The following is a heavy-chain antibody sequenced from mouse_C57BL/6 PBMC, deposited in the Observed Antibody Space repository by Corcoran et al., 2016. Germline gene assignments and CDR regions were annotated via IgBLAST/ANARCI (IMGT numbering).Heavy chain of an antibody. J-gene: IGHJ2*01. CDR1: GYTLTSYG. CDR3: ARDYYGSSYYFDY. CDR2: IYPRSGNT. Sequence: QVQLQQSGAELARPGASVKLSCKASGYTLTSYGISWVKQRTGQGLEWIGEIYPRSGNTYYNEKFKGKATLTADKSSRTAYMELRSLTSEDSAVYFCARDYYGSSYYFDYWGQGTTLTVSS. D-gene: IGHD1-1*01. V-gene: IGHV1-81*01.